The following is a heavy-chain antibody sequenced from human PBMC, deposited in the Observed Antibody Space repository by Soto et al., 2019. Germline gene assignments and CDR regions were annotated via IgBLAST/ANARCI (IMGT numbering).Heavy chain of an antibody. D-gene: IGHD5-12*01. J-gene: IGHJ4*02. Sequence: EVQLVESGGGLVKPGGSLRLSCAASGFTFSNAWMSWVRQAPGKGLEWVGRIKSKTDGGTTDYAAPVKGRFTISRDDSKNTLYRQMNSLKTEDPAVYYCTPALGGYDSFAYGGQGTLVTFSS. CDR2: IKSKTDGGTT. CDR1: GFTFSNAW. V-gene: IGHV3-15*01. CDR3: TPALGGYDSFAY.